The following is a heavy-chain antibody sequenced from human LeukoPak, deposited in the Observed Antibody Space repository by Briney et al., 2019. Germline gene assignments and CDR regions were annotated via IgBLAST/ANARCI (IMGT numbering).Heavy chain of an antibody. CDR3: ARYYDFWSGFDY. CDR1: GGSISSHY. J-gene: IGHJ4*02. V-gene: IGHV4-59*11. CDR2: IYYGGST. D-gene: IGHD3-3*01. Sequence: PSETLSLTCTVSGGSISSHYWSWIRQPPGKGLEWIGYIYYGGSTNYNPSLKSRVTISVDTSKNQFSLKLSSVTAADTAVYYCARYYDFWSGFDYWGQGTLVTVSS.